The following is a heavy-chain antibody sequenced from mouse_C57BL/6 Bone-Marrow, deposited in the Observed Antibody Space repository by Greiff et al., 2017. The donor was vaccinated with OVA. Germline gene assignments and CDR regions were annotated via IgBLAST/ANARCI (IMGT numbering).Heavy chain of an antibody. Sequence: VQLQQSGAELVKPGASVKMSCKASGYTFTTYPIEWMKQNHGKSLAWIGNFHPYNDDTKYNEKFKGKATLTVEKSSSTVYLELSRLTSDDSAVYYCARGWDYYGSSYIFDYWGQGTTLTVSS. J-gene: IGHJ2*01. D-gene: IGHD1-1*01. V-gene: IGHV1-47*01. CDR3: ARGWDYYGSSYIFDY. CDR1: GYTFTTYP. CDR2: FHPYNDDT.